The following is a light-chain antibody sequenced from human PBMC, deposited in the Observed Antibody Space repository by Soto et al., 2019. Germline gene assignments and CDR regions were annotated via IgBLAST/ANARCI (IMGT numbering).Light chain of an antibody. Sequence: QAVVTQEPSLTVSPGGTVTLTCASSTGAVTSDYYPNWFQQKPGQAPKALIYSTRNKPSWTPARFSGSLLGGKAALTLSGVQHEDESEYYCLLFFGGAHVFGTGTKLTVL. J-gene: IGLJ1*01. CDR1: TGAVTSDYY. CDR3: LLFFGGAHV. V-gene: IGLV7-43*01. CDR2: STR.